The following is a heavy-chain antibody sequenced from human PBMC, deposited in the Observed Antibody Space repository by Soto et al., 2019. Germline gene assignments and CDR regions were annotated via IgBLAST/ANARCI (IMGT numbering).Heavy chain of an antibody. Sequence: PPEEMVITGTCSGGSVSSTNHYCGWIRQPPGKGLEWIGDIYYSGMTRYNPSLKSRVTISVDTSQDQISLKLRSVTAAETAVYYCARHGYYYASTGYYFFVWGQGTRGTASA. CDR1: GGSVSSTNHY. D-gene: IGHD3-22*01. CDR2: IYYSGMT. J-gene: IGHJ4*02. CDR3: ARHGYYYASTGYYFFV. V-gene: IGHV4-39*01.